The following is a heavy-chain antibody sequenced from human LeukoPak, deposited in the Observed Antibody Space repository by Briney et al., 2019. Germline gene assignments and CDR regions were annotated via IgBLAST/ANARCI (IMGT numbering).Heavy chain of an antibody. Sequence: PSETLSLTCAVYGGFFSGYYWSWIRQPPGKGLEWIGESNHSGSTNYNPSLKSRVTISVDTSKNQFSLKLSSVTAADTAVYYCARSDQQEYTSGYYFDYWGQGTLVTVSS. CDR1: GGFFSGYY. J-gene: IGHJ4*02. CDR2: SNHSGST. V-gene: IGHV4-34*01. D-gene: IGHD3-22*01. CDR3: ARSDQQEYTSGYYFDY.